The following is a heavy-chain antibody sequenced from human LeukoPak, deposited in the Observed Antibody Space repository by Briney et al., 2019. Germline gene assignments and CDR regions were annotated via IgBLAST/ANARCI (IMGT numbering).Heavy chain of an antibody. V-gene: IGHV4-4*02. D-gene: IGHD2/OR15-2a*01. CDR2: IFHSGTT. CDR3: ARGNIVVLTGDAFDI. CDR1: GDSFSDNIY. Sequence: SSGTLSLTCTVSGDSFSDNIYWSWVRQPPGKGLEWIGQIFHSGTTSYSPSLRSRVTISADKSKNQFSLYLTSVTAADTAVYYCARGNIVVLTGDAFDIWGQGTMVTVSS. J-gene: IGHJ3*02.